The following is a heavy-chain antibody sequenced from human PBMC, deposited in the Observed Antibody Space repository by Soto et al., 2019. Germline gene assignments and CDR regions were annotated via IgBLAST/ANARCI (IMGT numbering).Heavy chain of an antibody. CDR3: ARDGGPDIVATKYYYYYYMDV. CDR2: ISSSGSTI. J-gene: IGHJ6*03. D-gene: IGHD5-12*01. Sequence: QVQLVESGGGLVKPGGSLRLSCAASGFTFSDYYMSWIRQAPGKGLEWVSYISSSGSTIYYADSVKGPFTISRDNAKNSLYLQMNSLRAEDTAVYYCARDGGPDIVATKYYYYYYMDVWGKETTVTVSS. V-gene: IGHV3-11*01. CDR1: GFTFSDYY.